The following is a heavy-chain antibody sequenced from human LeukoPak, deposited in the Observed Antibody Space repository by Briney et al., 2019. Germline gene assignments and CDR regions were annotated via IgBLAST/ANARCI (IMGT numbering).Heavy chain of an antibody. CDR1: GFTFSRYW. D-gene: IGHD1-1*01. CDR2: IKEDGSEN. V-gene: IGHV3-7*01. J-gene: IGHJ4*02. CDR3: ARQRYSDY. Sequence: GGSLRLSCAATGFTFSRYWMTWVRQAPGKGLEWVANIKEDGSENSYVESVKGRFTISRDNAKNSLYLQLNSLRAEDTAVYFCARQRYSDYWGQGTLVAVSS.